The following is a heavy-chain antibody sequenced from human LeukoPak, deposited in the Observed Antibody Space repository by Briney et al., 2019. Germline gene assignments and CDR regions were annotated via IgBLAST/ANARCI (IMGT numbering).Heavy chain of an antibody. V-gene: IGHV4-39*01. CDR3: ARQSLPAAPGNWFDP. J-gene: IGHJ5*02. D-gene: IGHD2-2*01. Sequence: SETLSLTCTVSGGSISSSSYYWGWIRQPPGKGLEWIGSIYYSGSTYYNPSLKSRVTTSVDTSKNQFSLKLSSVTAADTAVYYCARQSLPAAPGNWFDPWGQGTLVTVSS. CDR2: IYYSGST. CDR1: GGSISSSSYY.